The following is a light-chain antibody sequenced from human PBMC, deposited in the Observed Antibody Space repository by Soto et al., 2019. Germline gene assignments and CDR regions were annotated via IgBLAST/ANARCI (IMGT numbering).Light chain of an antibody. J-gene: IGKJ2*01. CDR1: QSVSSSY. Sequence: EIVLTQSPGTLSLSPGERATLSCRASQSVSSSYFAWYQHKPGQAPRLLIYGASSRATGIPDRFSGSGSGTDFTLTISRLEPEDFAVYYCQQYGSSSYTLGQGTKLEIK. V-gene: IGKV3-20*01. CDR2: GAS. CDR3: QQYGSSSYT.